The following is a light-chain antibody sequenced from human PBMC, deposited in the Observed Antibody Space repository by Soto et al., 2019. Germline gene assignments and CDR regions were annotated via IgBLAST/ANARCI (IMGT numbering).Light chain of an antibody. CDR2: EVT. CDR3: SSFPSTGRVYV. J-gene: IGLJ1*01. CDR1: INDNAVYNY. Sequence: QSVLTQPASVSGSPGQSISISCSGTINDNAVYNYVSWYQQHPGKAHKLMIYEVTNRPTGVSNRFSGSKSGNTASLTISGIQAEDEADYYCSSFPSTGRVYVFGTGTKLTFL. V-gene: IGLV2-14*01.